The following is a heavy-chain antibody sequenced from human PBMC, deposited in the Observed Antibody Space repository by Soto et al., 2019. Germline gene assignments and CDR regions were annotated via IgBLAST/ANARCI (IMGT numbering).Heavy chain of an antibody. D-gene: IGHD3-10*01. CDR3: ATYYFGSGSYYRFDN. J-gene: IGHJ4*02. CDR1: GYAFSFG. Sequence: EASVKVSCKASGYAFSFGFSWVRQAPGQGLEWMGWISASDGSTNSAQKFRGRISLTTDTSTNTAYLDLLSLTSDDTAVYFCATYYFGSGSYYRFDNWGQGTLVTVSS. CDR2: ISASDGST. V-gene: IGHV1-18*01.